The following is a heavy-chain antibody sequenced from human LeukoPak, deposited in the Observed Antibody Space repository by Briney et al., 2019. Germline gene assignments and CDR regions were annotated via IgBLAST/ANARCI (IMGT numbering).Heavy chain of an antibody. CDR3: ARMMFYDGSAAED. J-gene: IGHJ4*02. Sequence: SETLSLNCTVSGDSIKSDSYYWGWIRQPPGKGLEWIGSIFYNGRTHYNPSLKSRVTMSVDTSENQFSLTVSSVTAADTAIYYCARMMFYDGSAAEDWGQGTLVTVSS. D-gene: IGHD3-22*01. CDR1: GDSIKSDSYY. V-gene: IGHV4-39*01. CDR2: IFYNGRT.